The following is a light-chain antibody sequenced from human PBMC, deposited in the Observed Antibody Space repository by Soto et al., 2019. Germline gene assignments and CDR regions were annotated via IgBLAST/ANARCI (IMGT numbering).Light chain of an antibody. CDR1: QSVSSAL. Sequence: EIVLTQSPDTLSLSPAERATLSCRASQSVSSALLAWYQQKPGQAPRLLIYRASTRATGIPERFTGSGSWTDFTFPISRLEPEDFSVYYCQQYESSPLNFGGGTTVESK. CDR2: RAS. CDR3: QQYESSPLN. J-gene: IGKJ4*01. V-gene: IGKV3-20*01.